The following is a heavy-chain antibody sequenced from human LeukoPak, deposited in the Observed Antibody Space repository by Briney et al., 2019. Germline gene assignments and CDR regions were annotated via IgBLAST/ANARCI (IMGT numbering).Heavy chain of an antibody. J-gene: IGHJ6*03. D-gene: IGHD6-19*01. CDR3: TRFVVAGSIYYYYMDV. CDR2: IRSKAYGGTT. V-gene: IGHV3-49*04. CDR1: GFTFGDCA. Sequence: PGGSLRLSCTASGFTFGDCAMSWVRQAPGKGLEWVGFIRSKAYGGTTEYAASVKGRFTISRDDSKSIAYLQMNSLKTEDTAVYCCTRFVVAGSIYYYYMDVWGKGTTVTVSS.